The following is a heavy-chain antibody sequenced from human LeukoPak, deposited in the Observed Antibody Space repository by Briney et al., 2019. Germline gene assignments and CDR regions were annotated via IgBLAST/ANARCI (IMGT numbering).Heavy chain of an antibody. CDR1: GFTFSNHN. Sequence: GGSLRLSCAASGFTFSNHNMYWVRRAPGKGMEWISTISGGGSTYFEDSVKGRFTISGDNSKKTLFLQMNSLRAEDTAVYYCAKEGGYYHRSGYYWEFLYCGQGTLVTVSS. CDR3: AKEGGYYHRSGYYWEFLY. V-gene: IGHV3-23*01. J-gene: IGHJ4*02. D-gene: IGHD3-22*01. CDR2: ISGGGST.